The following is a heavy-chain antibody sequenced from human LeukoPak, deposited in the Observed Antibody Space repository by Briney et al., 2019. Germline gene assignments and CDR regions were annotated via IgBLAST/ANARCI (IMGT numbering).Heavy chain of an antibody. D-gene: IGHD6-6*01. CDR2: IYYSGST. J-gene: IGHJ4*02. CDR3: ARHSYKQLEPFDY. CDR1: GGSFSDYY. Sequence: SETLSLICAVYGGSFSDYYWGWIRQPPGKGLEWIGSIYYSGSTYYNPSLKSRVTISVDTSKNQFSLKLSSVTAADTAVYYCARHSYKQLEPFDYWGQGTLVTVSS. V-gene: IGHV4-39*01.